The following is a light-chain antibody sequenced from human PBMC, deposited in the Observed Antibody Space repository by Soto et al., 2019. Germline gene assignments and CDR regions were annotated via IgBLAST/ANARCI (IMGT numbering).Light chain of an antibody. CDR3: QQYGSSPPMYT. V-gene: IGKV3-20*01. CDR1: QSVSSSY. Sequence: EIVLTQSPGTLSLSPGERATLSCRASQSVSSSYPAWYQWKPGQAPRLLIYAASRRATGIPDRFSGSASGTDFTLTISRLEPEDFAVYYCQQYGSSPPMYTFGQGSMLEIK. J-gene: IGKJ2*01. CDR2: AAS.